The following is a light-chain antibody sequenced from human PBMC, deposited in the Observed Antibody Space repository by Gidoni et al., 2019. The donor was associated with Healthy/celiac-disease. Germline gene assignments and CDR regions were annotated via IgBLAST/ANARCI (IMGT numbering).Light chain of an antibody. V-gene: IGKV1-39*01. CDR1: QSISSY. CDR3: QQSYSTPLT. J-gene: IGKJ4*01. Sequence: TVGDRGTTTCRASQSISSYLNWYQQKPGKAPKLLIYAASSLQSGVPSRFSGSGSGTDFTLTISSLQPEDFAAYYCQQSYSTPLTFGGGTKVEIK. CDR2: AAS.